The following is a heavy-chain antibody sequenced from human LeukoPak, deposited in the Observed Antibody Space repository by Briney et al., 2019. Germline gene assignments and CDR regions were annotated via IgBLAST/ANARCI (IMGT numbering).Heavy chain of an antibody. Sequence: SETLSLTCAVSGESISGPNWWRWVRQPPGKGLEWIGEFHHSGGTNYNPSLKSRVTISIDKSNNQFSLKLTSVTAADTAVYYCARNGAFAVEYWGRGSLVTVSS. J-gene: IGHJ4*02. D-gene: IGHD1-1*01. V-gene: IGHV4-4*02. CDR1: GESISGPNW. CDR3: ARNGAFAVEY. CDR2: FHHSGGT.